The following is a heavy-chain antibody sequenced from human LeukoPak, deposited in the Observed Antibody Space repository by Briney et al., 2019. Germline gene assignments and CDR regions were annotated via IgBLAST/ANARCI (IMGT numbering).Heavy chain of an antibody. V-gene: IGHV3-33*01. CDR2: IWYDGSND. D-gene: IGHD6-13*01. Sequence: PGGSLRLSCAASGFTLSQYAMHWVRQAPGKGLEWVAAIWYDGSNDYYADSVKGRFAISRDNSKNTLSLQMNSLRAEDTAVYYCARPRGAAAGTFGFDPWGQGTLVTVSS. CDR1: GFTLSQYA. J-gene: IGHJ5*02. CDR3: ARPRGAAAGTFGFDP.